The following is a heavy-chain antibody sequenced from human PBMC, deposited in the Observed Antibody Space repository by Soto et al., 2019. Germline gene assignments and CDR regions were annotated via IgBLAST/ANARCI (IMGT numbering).Heavy chain of an antibody. Sequence: QVQLVQSGAEVKEPGASVKVSCKASGYTFTSHIMHWVRQAPGQSLEWMGWVNGGNGNTKYSQKFQGRVTITRDTSATTAYMELSRLTSEDKAVYYCARDSGIVAPSGDLDYWGQGTLVTVSS. CDR2: VNGGNGNT. CDR3: ARDSGIVAPSGDLDY. J-gene: IGHJ4*02. D-gene: IGHD1-26*01. V-gene: IGHV1-3*01. CDR1: GYTFTSHI.